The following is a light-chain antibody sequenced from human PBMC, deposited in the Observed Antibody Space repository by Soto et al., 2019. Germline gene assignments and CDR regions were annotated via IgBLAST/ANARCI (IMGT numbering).Light chain of an antibody. V-gene: IGKV1-9*01. Sequence: LTQSPGTLSLSPGERATLSCRASQSVSSRSLAWYQQKPGKAPKLLIYAASTLQSGVPSRFSGSGSGTDFTLTISSLQPEDFATYYCQQLNSYPITFGRGTRLEIK. CDR1: QSVSSRS. J-gene: IGKJ5*01. CDR3: QQLNSYPIT. CDR2: AAS.